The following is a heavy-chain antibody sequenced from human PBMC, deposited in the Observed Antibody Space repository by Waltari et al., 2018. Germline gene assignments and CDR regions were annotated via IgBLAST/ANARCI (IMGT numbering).Heavy chain of an antibody. Sequence: EVHLLESGGGLVQPGESLSLSCAVSGFPLNDFPMTCVRQVSGKGLEWVSSIRNSGDTPFYADSVRGRFTISKDISKNTLFLDMIGLRGEDTATYYCAKSSFNYDFVMATWGQGALVTVSS. J-gene: IGHJ5*02. CDR2: IRNSGDTP. CDR3: AKSSFNYDFVMAT. CDR1: GFPLNDFP. D-gene: IGHD3-3*01. V-gene: IGHV3-23*01.